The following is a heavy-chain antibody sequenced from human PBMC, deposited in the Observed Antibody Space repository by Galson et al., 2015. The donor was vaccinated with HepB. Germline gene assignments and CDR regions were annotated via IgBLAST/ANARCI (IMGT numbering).Heavy chain of an antibody. CDR1: GFTFSSYA. CDR2: ISGSGGST. CDR3: AKETLDYGSGSPYPSPFDY. Sequence: SLRLSCAASGFTFSSYAMSWVRQAPGKGLEWVSAISGSGGSTYYADSVKGRFTISRDNSKNTLYPQMNSLGAEDTAVYYCAKETLDYGSGSPYPSPFDYWGQGTLVTVSS. V-gene: IGHV3-23*01. D-gene: IGHD3-10*01. J-gene: IGHJ4*02.